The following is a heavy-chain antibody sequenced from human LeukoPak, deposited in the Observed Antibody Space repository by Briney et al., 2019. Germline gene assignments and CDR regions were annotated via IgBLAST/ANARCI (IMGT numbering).Heavy chain of an antibody. CDR3: ARGYIVATTHYFDY. D-gene: IGHD5-12*01. Sequence: ASVKVFCKASGYTFTGYYMHWVRQPPGQGLEWMGWINPNSRGTNSAQKFQGRVTMTRDTSISTVYMELSGLRSDGTAVYYCARGYIVATTHYFDYWGQGTLVTVSS. J-gene: IGHJ4*02. CDR2: INPNSRGT. CDR1: GYTFTGYY. V-gene: IGHV1-2*02.